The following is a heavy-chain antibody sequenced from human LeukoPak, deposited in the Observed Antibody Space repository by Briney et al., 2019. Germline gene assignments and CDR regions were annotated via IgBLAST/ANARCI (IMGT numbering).Heavy chain of an antibody. J-gene: IGHJ4*02. Sequence: SEILSLTCTVSGGSISSGGYYWSWIRQPPGKGLEWIGYIYHSGSTYYNPSLKSRVTISVDRSKNQFSLKLSSVTAADTAVYYCARKRFGVPDYWGQGTLVTVSS. D-gene: IGHD3-10*01. CDR2: IYHSGST. CDR1: GGSISSGGYY. CDR3: ARKRFGVPDY. V-gene: IGHV4-30-2*01.